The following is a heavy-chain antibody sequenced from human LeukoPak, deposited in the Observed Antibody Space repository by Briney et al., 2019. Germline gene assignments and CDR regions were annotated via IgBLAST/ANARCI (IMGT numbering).Heavy chain of an antibody. CDR1: GFTFSGSA. J-gene: IGHJ6*03. CDR3: TRQRVMRQQLVRDYYYYMDV. Sequence: PGGSLRLSCAASGFTFSGSAMHWVRQASGKGLEWVGRIRSKANSYATAYAASVKGRFTISRDDSKNTAYLQMNSLKTEDTAVYYCTRQRVMRQQLVRDYYYYMDVWGKGTTVTISS. V-gene: IGHV3-73*01. D-gene: IGHD6-13*01. CDR2: IRSKANSYAT.